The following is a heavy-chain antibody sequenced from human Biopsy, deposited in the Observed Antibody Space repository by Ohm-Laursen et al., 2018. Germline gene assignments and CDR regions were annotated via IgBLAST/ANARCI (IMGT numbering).Heavy chain of an antibody. D-gene: IGHD3-22*01. V-gene: IGHV3-33*01. J-gene: IGHJ4*02. CDR1: GFTFSRHG. CDR2: IWSDRNNK. Sequence: SLRLSCTAPGFTFSRHGMHWVRQAPGKGLEWVAVIWSDRNNKYYADSVKGRFTISRDTSRNTLYMQMNSLRVEDTALYYCARDAEEFDSSGPRFDYWGQGTLVTVSS. CDR3: ARDAEEFDSSGPRFDY.